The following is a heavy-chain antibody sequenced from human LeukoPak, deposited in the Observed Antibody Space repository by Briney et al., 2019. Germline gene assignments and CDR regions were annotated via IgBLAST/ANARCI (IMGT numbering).Heavy chain of an antibody. J-gene: IGHJ6*02. CDR1: GFTFSSYA. V-gene: IGHV3-23*01. Sequence: GGSLRLSCAASGFTFSSYAMSWVRQAPGKGLEWVSGISGSGGSTYYPDSVKGRFTISRDNSKNTLYLQMNSLRAEDTAVYYCAKDQMAVRAAAVPGLYGMDVWGQGTTVAVSS. CDR3: AKDQMAVRAAAVPGLYGMDV. D-gene: IGHD6-13*01. CDR2: ISGSGGST.